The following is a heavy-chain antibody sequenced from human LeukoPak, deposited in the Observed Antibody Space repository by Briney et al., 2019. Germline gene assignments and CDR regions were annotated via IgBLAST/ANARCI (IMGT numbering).Heavy chain of an antibody. CDR3: ARGDITIFGVVIYY. CDR2: FYTSGST. J-gene: IGHJ4*02. V-gene: IGHV4-4*07. CDR1: GGSISNYY. D-gene: IGHD3-3*01. Sequence: SETLSLTCTVSGGSISNYYWSWIRQPAGKGLEWIGRFYTSGSTIYNPSLKSRVTMSVDTSKNHFSLRLSSVTAADTAVYYCARGDITIFGVVIYYWGQGTLVTVSS.